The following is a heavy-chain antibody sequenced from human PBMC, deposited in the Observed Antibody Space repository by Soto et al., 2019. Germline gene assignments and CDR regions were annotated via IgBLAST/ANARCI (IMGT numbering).Heavy chain of an antibody. CDR2: ISSSSSYI. V-gene: IGHV3-21*01. CDR1: GFTFSSYS. J-gene: IGHJ4*02. Sequence: EVQLVESGGGLVKPGGSLRLSCAASGFTFSSYSMNWVRQAPGKGLEWVSSISSSSSYIYYADSVKGRFTSSRDNAKNSLYLQMNSLRAEDTAVYYCARESGSYFLGLDYWGQGTLGTVSS. CDR3: ARESGSYFLGLDY. D-gene: IGHD1-26*01.